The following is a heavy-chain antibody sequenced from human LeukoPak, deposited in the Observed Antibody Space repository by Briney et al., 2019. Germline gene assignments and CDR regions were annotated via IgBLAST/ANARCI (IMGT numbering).Heavy chain of an antibody. CDR3: ARDGADYYGSGRGYGMDV. Sequence: PGGSLRLSCAASGFTFSSYWMSWVRQAPGKGLEWVGNIKQDGSEKNYVDSVKGRFTISRDNAKNSLYLQMNSLRVEDTAVYYCARDGADYYGSGRGYGMDVWGKGTTVTVS. CDR1: GFTFSSYW. V-gene: IGHV3-7*03. D-gene: IGHD3-10*01. J-gene: IGHJ6*04. CDR2: IKQDGSEK.